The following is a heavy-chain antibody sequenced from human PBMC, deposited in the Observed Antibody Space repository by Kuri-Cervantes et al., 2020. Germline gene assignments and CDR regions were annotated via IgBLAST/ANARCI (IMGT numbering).Heavy chain of an antibody. D-gene: IGHD3-9*01. J-gene: IGHJ4*02. CDR1: GFSFSSYG. V-gene: IGHV3-30*18. Sequence: GESLKISCAASGFSFSSYGMHWVRQAPGKGLEWVAVISYDGSNKYYADSVKGRFTISRDNSKNTLYLQMNSPRAEDTAVYYCAKVREIYDILTGSYDYWGQGTLVTVSS. CDR3: AKVREIYDILTGSYDY. CDR2: ISYDGSNK.